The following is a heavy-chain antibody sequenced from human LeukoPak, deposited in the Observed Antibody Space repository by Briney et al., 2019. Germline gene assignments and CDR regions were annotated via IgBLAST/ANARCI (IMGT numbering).Heavy chain of an antibody. CDR2: ISYGGSNK. CDR3: ARDFIAAAGPFDY. D-gene: IGHD6-13*01. Sequence: GGSLRLSCAASGFTFSSYAMHWVRQAPGKGLEWVAVISYGGSNKYYADSVKGRFTISRDNSKNTLYLQMNSLRAEDTAVYYCARDFIAAAGPFDYWGQGTLVTVSS. J-gene: IGHJ4*02. V-gene: IGHV3-30-3*01. CDR1: GFTFSSYA.